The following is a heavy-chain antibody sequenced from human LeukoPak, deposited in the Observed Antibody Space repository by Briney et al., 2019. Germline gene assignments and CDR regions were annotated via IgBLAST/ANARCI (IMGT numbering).Heavy chain of an antibody. CDR2: IIPIFWTA. J-gene: IGHJ6*02. D-gene: IGHD3-3*01. Sequence: ASVKVSCKASGGTSSSYAISGLRQAPGRGLEWMGGIIPIFWTANYAQEFQGRVTITADESTSTAYMELSSLRSEDTAVYYCARELQYDCWSGYYTGRSYYYYGMDVWGQGTTVTVSS. CDR1: GGTSSSYA. V-gene: IGHV1-69*01. CDR3: ARELQYDCWSGYYTGRSYYYYGMDV.